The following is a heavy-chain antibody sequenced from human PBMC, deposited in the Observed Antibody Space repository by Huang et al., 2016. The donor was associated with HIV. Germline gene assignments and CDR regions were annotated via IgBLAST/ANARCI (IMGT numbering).Heavy chain of an antibody. J-gene: IGHJ4*02. Sequence: QVQLVQSGPEVKTPGASVKVSCQTSGYIFSNYDINWVRQAPGQGRQWMGWRNTNKSKSADGQNFQGRVTLTRSTSTGAAYMVLNSLTAQDTAVYYCARLTSGWYQDYWGQGTLVTVSS. CDR2: RNTNKSKS. D-gene: IGHD6-19*01. CDR1: GYIFSNYD. CDR3: ARLTSGWYQDY. V-gene: IGHV1-8*01.